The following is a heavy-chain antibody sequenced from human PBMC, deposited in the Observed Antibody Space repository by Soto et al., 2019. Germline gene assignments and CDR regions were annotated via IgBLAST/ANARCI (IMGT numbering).Heavy chain of an antibody. V-gene: IGHV4-34*01. CDR3: ARLKTSLGYCSSTSCYFDY. J-gene: IGHJ4*02. CDR2: INHSGST. CDR1: GGSFSGYY. D-gene: IGHD2-2*01. Sequence: FKPSETLSLTCAVYGGSFSGYYWSWIRQPPGKGLEWIGEINHSGSTNYNPSLKSRVTISVDTSKNQFSLKLSSVTAADTAVYYCARLKTSLGYCSSTSCYFDYWGQGTLVTVSS.